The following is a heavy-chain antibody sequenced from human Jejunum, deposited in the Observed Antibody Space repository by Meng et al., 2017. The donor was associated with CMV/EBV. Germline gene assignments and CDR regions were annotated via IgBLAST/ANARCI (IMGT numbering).Heavy chain of an antibody. CDR3: ARGGRYCSSSSCFGELDP. D-gene: IGHD2-2*01. V-gene: IGHV1-3*01. Sequence: YSFTNCAMHWVRQAPGQRLEWMGWINAGNGHTKYSEKFQGRVTISRDTSASTVYMELSSLRSEDTAVYHCARGGRYCSSSSCFGELDPWGQGTLVTVSS. J-gene: IGHJ5*02. CDR2: INAGNGHT. CDR1: YSFTNCA.